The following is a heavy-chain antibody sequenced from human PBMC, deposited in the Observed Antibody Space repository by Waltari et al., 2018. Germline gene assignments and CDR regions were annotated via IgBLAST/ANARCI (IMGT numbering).Heavy chain of an antibody. CDR3: ARDRGRGLYLDS. CDR1: GDSVSGPYW. Sequence: QLQESGPGLVKPPVTLSVICGVSGDSVSGPYWWSWVRHSPGKGLEWIGQVDRSGRANYSPSFAGRVSVSLDASANQFSLRLTSATAADTAMYYCARDRGRGLYLDSWGPGALVTVSP. V-gene: IGHV4-4*03. D-gene: IGHD5-12*01. J-gene: IGHJ4*02. CDR2: VDRSGRA.